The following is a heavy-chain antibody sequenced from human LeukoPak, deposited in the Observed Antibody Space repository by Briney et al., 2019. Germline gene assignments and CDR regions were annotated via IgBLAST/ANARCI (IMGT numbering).Heavy chain of an antibody. CDR2: IYSGGST. D-gene: IGHD6-19*01. CDR1: GFTVSSNY. Sequence: GGSLRLSCAASGFTVSSNYMSWVRQAPGKGLEWVSVIYSGGSTYYADSVKGRFTISRDNSKNTLYLQMNSLRAEDTAVYYCAKASRFSWLYYFDYWGQGTLVTVSS. J-gene: IGHJ4*02. CDR3: AKASRFSWLYYFDY. V-gene: IGHV3-53*05.